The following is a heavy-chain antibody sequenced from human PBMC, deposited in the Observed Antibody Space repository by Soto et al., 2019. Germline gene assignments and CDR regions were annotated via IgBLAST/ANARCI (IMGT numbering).Heavy chain of an antibody. J-gene: IGHJ4*02. CDR2: VHHSASS. D-gene: IGHD6-19*01. CDR3: VRLKVQGPNNSGDY. CDR1: GDSISSSNW. V-gene: IGHV4-4*02. Sequence: SETLSLTCAVSGDSISSSNWWTWVRQPPGKGLEWIGDVHHSASSNYNPSLRSRLTISLDKPKNQFSLRLSSVTAADTAMYYCVRLKVQGPNNSGDYWGQGILVTVS.